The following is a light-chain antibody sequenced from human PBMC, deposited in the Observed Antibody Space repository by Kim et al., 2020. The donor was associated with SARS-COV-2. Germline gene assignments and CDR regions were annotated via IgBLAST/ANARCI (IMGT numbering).Light chain of an antibody. Sequence: PGQTAMITFSGDAMPNQYAYWYQQKPGQAPVLVIYKDSERPSGIPERYSGSISGTTVTLTISEVQAEDDADYYCQTADSSGTYEVFGGGTQLTVL. J-gene: IGLJ3*02. CDR1: AMPNQY. V-gene: IGLV3-25*03. CDR3: QTADSSGTYEV. CDR2: KDS.